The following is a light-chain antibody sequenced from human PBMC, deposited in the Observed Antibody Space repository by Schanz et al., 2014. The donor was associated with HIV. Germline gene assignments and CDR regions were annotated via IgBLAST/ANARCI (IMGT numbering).Light chain of an antibody. Sequence: ETVLTQSPGSLSLSPGDRATLSCRASQSLTINYLAWYQQKLGQAPRLLIYGASSRATGIPDRFSGSGSGTDFTLTISRLEPEDFAVYYCQQHSDWPYTFGQGTKLEIK. J-gene: IGKJ2*01. CDR3: QQHSDWPYT. CDR1: QSLTINY. CDR2: GAS. V-gene: IGKV3D-20*02.